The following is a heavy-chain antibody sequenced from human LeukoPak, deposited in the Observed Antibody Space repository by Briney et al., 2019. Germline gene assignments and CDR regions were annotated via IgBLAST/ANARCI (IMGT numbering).Heavy chain of an antibody. CDR3: ARDGQRWPIYY. CDR1: GFTFSSYE. CDR2: ISSNGSNT. Sequence: TGGSLRLSCAASGFTFSSYEMIWVRQAPGKGLEWISYISSNGSNTYYADSLKGRFTISRDNAENSLYLQMNSLRAEDTAVYYCARDGQRWPIYYWGQGTLVTVSS. V-gene: IGHV3-48*03. D-gene: IGHD6-19*01. J-gene: IGHJ4*02.